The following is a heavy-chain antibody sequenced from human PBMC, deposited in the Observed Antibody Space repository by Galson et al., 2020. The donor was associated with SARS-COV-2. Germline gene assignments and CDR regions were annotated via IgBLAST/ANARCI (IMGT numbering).Heavy chain of an antibody. CDR3: AKGLRYFDWLLSDYYYGMDV. D-gene: IGHD3-9*01. V-gene: IGHV3-23*01. J-gene: IGHJ6*02. CDR1: GFTFSSYA. Sequence: GESLKISCAASGFTFSSYATSWVRQAPGKGLEWVSAISGSGGSTYYADSVKGRFTISRDNSKNTLYLQMNSLRAEDTAVYYCAKGLRYFDWLLSDYYYGMDVWGQGTTVTVSS. CDR2: ISGSGGST.